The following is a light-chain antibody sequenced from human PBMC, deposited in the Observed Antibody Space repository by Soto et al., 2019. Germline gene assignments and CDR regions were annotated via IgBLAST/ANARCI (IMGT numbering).Light chain of an antibody. CDR3: QQRSSWPLLT. V-gene: IGKV3-11*01. CDR2: DAS. CDR1: QSVSSY. Sequence: EIVLTQSPATLSLSPGERATLSCRASQSVSSYLGWYQQKPGQAPRLLIYDASNRDTGIPARFSGSGSGTDFTLPIRSLEPEDFAVYYCQQRSSWPLLTFGGGTKVEIK. J-gene: IGKJ4*01.